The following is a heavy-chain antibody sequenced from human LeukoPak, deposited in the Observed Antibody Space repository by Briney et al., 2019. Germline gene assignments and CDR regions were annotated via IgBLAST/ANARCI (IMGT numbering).Heavy chain of an antibody. J-gene: IGHJ4*02. CDR1: GYSISSGYY. Sequence: SETLSLTCAVSGYSISSGYYWGWIRQPPGKGLEWIGSIYHSGSTYYNPSLKSRATISVDTSKNQFSLKLSSVTAADTAVYYCARIPYYYDSSGYYYVDYWGQGTLVTVSS. D-gene: IGHD3-22*01. CDR2: IYHSGST. CDR3: ARIPYYYDSSGYYYVDY. V-gene: IGHV4-38-2*01.